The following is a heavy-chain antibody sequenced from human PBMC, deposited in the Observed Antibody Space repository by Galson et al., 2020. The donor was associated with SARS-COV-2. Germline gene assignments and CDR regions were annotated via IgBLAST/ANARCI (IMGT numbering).Heavy chain of an antibody. CDR2: IYYSGST. V-gene: IGHV4-39*01. CDR1: GGSISSSSYY. CDR3: ARHWAYIVDTILDWFDP. Sequence: SETLSLTCTVSGGSISSSSYYWGWIRQPPGKGLEWIGSIYYSGSTYYNPSLKSRFTISVDTSKNQFSLKLSSVTAADTAVYYCARHWAYIVDTILDWFDPWGQGTLVTVSS. J-gene: IGHJ5*02. D-gene: IGHD5-12*01.